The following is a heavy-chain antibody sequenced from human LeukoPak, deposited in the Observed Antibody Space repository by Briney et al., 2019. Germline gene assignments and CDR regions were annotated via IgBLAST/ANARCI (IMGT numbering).Heavy chain of an antibody. Sequence: PSQTLSLTCAVSGGSISSGGYSWSWIRQPPGKGLEWIGEINHSGSTNYNPSLKSRVTISVDTSKNQFSLKLSSVTAADTAVYYCASGDSSSWYFWFDPWGQGTLVTVSS. CDR3: ASGDSSSWYFWFDP. V-gene: IGHV4-30-2*01. J-gene: IGHJ5*02. CDR1: GGSISSGGYS. CDR2: INHSGST. D-gene: IGHD6-13*01.